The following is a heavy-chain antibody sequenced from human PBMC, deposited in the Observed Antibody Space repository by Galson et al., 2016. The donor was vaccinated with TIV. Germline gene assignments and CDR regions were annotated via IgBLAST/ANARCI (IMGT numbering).Heavy chain of an antibody. CDR3: ARPSRYNWNGNIDH. CDR1: GGSISSDLYY. J-gene: IGHJ6*02. Sequence: SETLSLTCTVSGGSISSDLYYWAWIRQPPGKGLEWIATIYYTGSTYYNPSLKSRVTILVDTSHNHLTLRLRSVTAADTAVYYCARPSRYNWNGNIDHWGQGTTVTVSS. CDR2: IYYTGST. V-gene: IGHV4-39*02. D-gene: IGHD1-20*01.